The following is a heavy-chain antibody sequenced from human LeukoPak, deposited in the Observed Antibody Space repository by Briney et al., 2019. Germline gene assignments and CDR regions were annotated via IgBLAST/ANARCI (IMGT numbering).Heavy chain of an antibody. CDR3: ARETWEPDYYGMDV. CDR2: IYHSGST. Sequence: PSETLSLTCTVSGYSISSGYYWGWIRQPPGKGLEWIGSIYHSGSTYYNPSLKSRVTISVDTSKNQFSLKLSSVTAADTAVYYCARETWEPDYYGMDVWGQGTTVTVSS. V-gene: IGHV4-38-2*02. J-gene: IGHJ6*02. CDR1: GYSISSGYY. D-gene: IGHD1-26*01.